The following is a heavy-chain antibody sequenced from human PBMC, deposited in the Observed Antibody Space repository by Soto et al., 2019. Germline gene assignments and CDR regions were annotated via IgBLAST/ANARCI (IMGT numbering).Heavy chain of an antibody. V-gene: IGHV1-69*13. Sequence: SVKVSCKASGGTFSSYAISWVRQAPGQGLEWMGGIIPIFGTANYAQKFQGRVTITADESTSTAYMELSSLRSEDTAVYYCARTSLSGPGATKYYFDYWGQGALVTVSS. CDR2: IIPIFGTA. D-gene: IGHD1-26*01. CDR1: GGTFSSYA. J-gene: IGHJ4*02. CDR3: ARTSLSGPGATKYYFDY.